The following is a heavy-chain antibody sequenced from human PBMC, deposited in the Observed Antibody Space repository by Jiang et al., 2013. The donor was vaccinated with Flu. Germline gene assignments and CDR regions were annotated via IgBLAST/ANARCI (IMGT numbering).Heavy chain of an antibody. V-gene: IGHV1-3*01. J-gene: IGHJ6*02. CDR2: INAGSVNT. D-gene: IGHD3-16*02. CDR1: GYTFTSYS. CDR3: ARVIELSYYGMDV. Sequence: SGAEVKKPGASVKVSCKASGYTFTSYSMHWVRQAPGQRPEWMGWINAGSVNTKYSQKFQGRVTITTDTSASTTYMELSSLRSEDTAVYYCARVIELSYYGMDVWGQGTTVTVSS.